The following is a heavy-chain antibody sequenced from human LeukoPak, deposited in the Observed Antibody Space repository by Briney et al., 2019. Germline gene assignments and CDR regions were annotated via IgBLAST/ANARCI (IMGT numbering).Heavy chain of an antibody. D-gene: IGHD6-19*01. CDR2: IYYGGST. V-gene: IGHV4-59*08. J-gene: IGHJ4*02. CDR3: ARHVRTGYSSGPFDY. Sequence: SETLSLTCTVSGGSISSYYWSWIRQPPGKGLEWIGYIYYGGSTNYNPSLKSRVTISVDTPKNQFSLKLSSVTAADTAVYYCARHVRTGYSSGPFDYWGQGTLVTVSS. CDR1: GGSISSYY.